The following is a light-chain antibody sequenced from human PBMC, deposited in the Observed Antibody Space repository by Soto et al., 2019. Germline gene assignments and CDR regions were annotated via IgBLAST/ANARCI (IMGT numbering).Light chain of an antibody. CDR1: PSVSRSY. V-gene: IGKV3-20*01. Sequence: EIVLTQSPGTLSLSPGERATLSCRASPSVSRSYLAWYQQKPGQAPRLLIYGASSRATGIPDRFSGSGSGTDFTLTISRLEPEDFAVYYCQQYGSSLLFTFGPGTKVDIK. CDR2: GAS. J-gene: IGKJ3*01. CDR3: QQYGSSLLFT.